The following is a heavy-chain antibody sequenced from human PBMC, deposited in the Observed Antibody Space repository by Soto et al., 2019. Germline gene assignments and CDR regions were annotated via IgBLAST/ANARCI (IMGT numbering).Heavy chain of an antibody. V-gene: IGHV1-46*01. CDR3: ARVGGSKETTPHDAFDI. J-gene: IGHJ3*02. CDR1: GYTFTSYY. Sequence: GASVKVSCKASGYTFTSYYMHWVRQAPGQGLEWMGIINPSGGSTSYAQKFQGRVTMIRDTSTSTVYMELSSLRSEDTAVYYCARVGGSKETTPHDAFDIWGQGTMVTVSS. CDR2: INPSGGST. D-gene: IGHD1-1*01.